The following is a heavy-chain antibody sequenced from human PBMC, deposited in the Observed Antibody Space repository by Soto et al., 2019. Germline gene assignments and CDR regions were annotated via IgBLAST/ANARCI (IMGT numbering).Heavy chain of an antibody. J-gene: IGHJ6*02. CDR3: ARIHGGGSYFYYGMDV. V-gene: IGHV1-69*12. CDR2: FIPMFGRA. Sequence: QVQLVQSGAEVKKPGSSVKVSCKASGGTFSNYALSWVRQAPGQGLEWMGGFIPMFGRADYAQKFQGRVTMTADGSTGTAYMELSSLTSEDTAVSYCARIHGGGSYFYYGMDVWGQGTTVTVSS. D-gene: IGHD3-10*01. CDR1: GGTFSNYA.